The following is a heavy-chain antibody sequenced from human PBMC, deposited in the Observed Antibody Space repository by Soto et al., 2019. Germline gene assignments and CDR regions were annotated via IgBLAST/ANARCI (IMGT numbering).Heavy chain of an antibody. D-gene: IGHD4-17*01. CDR2: ISSSSSTI. Sequence: EVQLVESGGGLVQPGGSLRLSCAASGFTFSSYSMNWVRQAPGKGLEWVSYISSSSSTIYYADSVKGRFTISRDNAKNSLYLQMNSRRAEDTAVYYCARPILDYGGNSVDYWGQGTLVTVSS. V-gene: IGHV3-48*01. CDR1: GFTFSSYS. CDR3: ARPILDYGGNSVDY. J-gene: IGHJ4*02.